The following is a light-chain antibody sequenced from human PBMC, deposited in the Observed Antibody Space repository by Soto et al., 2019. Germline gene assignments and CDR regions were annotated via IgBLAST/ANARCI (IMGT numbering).Light chain of an antibody. Sequence: EKVMTQSPATLSVSPGERATLSCRASQSVSSNLAWYQQKPGQAPRLLIYDVSTRATGIPARFSGSGSGTEFTLTISSLQSEDLAVYYCQQYDDWPETFGQGTKV. CDR1: QSVSSN. CDR3: QQYDDWPET. V-gene: IGKV3-15*01. J-gene: IGKJ1*01. CDR2: DVS.